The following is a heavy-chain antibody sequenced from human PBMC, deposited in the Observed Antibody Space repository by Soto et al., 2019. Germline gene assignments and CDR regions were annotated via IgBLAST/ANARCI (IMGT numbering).Heavy chain of an antibody. J-gene: IGHJ1*01. Sequence: EVQLVESGGGLIQPGGSLRLSCAASGFTVSSNYMSWVRQAPGKGLEWVSVINSGGSTYYADSVKGRFTISRDNSKDTLYLQMNSLRAEDTAVYYFARDLVESGYPEYFQHWCQGTLVTVSS. CDR1: GFTVSSNY. D-gene: IGHD3-22*01. CDR3: ARDLVESGYPEYFQH. V-gene: IGHV3-53*01. CDR2: INSGGST.